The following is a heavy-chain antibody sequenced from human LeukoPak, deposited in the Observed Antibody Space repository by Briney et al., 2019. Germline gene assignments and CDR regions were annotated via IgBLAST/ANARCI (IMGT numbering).Heavy chain of an antibody. V-gene: IGHV3-9*01. CDR2: ISWNSGSI. J-gene: IGHJ4*02. Sequence: GGSLRLSCAASGFTFDDYAMHWVRQAPGKGLEWVSGISWNSGSIGYADSVKGRFTISRDNAKNSLYLQMNSLRAEDTAVYYCAVSGSLYWGQGTLVTVSS. D-gene: IGHD1-26*01. CDR1: GFTFDDYA. CDR3: AVSGSLY.